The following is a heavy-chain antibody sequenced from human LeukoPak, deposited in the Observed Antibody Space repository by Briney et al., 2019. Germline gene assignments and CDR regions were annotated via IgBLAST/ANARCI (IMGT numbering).Heavy chain of an antibody. D-gene: IGHD1-1*01. V-gene: IGHV3-30*18. CDR3: AKDGSAYYYYGMDV. J-gene: IGHJ6*02. CDR1: GFTFSSYG. Sequence: PGGSLRLSCAASGFTFSSYGMHWVRQASGRGLEWVAVISYDGNNKYSADSVKGRFTISRDNSMTTLYLQMNSLRAEDTAVYYCAKDGSAYYYYGMDVWGQGTTVTVSS. CDR2: ISYDGNNK.